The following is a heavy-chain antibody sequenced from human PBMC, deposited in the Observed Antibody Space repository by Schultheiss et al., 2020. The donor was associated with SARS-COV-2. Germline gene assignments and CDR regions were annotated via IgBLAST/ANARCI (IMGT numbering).Heavy chain of an antibody. D-gene: IGHD1-1*01. V-gene: IGHV3-66*02. Sequence: GGSLRLSCAASGFTFSDHYMDWVRQSPGKGLEWVSLLYSGGSTYYADSVKGRFTISRDNFKNTLYLQMNSLRAEDTAVYYCARERVGRDYFDYWGQGTLVTVSS. J-gene: IGHJ4*02. CDR3: ARERVGRDYFDY. CDR1: GFTFSDHY. CDR2: LYSGGST.